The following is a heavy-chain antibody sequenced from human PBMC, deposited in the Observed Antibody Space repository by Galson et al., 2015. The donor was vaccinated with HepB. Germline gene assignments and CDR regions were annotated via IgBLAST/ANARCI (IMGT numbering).Heavy chain of an antibody. CDR3: ARASLFWNNRESDAFDV. CDR2: INPNSGIA. D-gene: IGHD3-3*01. Sequence: SVKVSCKASGFTSSDFYIQWVRQSPGQGLQWMGRINPNSGIAVYAESFQGRVAMTADTSISTAYMELTWLKFDDTALYYCARASLFWNNRESDAFDVWGPGTMVTVSS. CDR1: GFTSSDFY. J-gene: IGHJ3*01. V-gene: IGHV1-2*06.